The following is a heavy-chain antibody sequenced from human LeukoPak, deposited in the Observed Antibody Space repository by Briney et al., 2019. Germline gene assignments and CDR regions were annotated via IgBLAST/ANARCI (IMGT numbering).Heavy chain of an antibody. Sequence: SETLSLTCTVSGGSISSGGYYWSWIRQPPGKGLEWIGYIYHSGSTNYNPSLKSRVTISVDTSKNQFSLKLSSVTAADTAVYYCARHSWLSSPIDAFDIWGQGTMVTVSS. CDR3: ARHSWLSSPIDAFDI. CDR1: GGSISSGGYY. CDR2: IYHSGST. J-gene: IGHJ3*02. V-gene: IGHV4-61*08. D-gene: IGHD3-22*01.